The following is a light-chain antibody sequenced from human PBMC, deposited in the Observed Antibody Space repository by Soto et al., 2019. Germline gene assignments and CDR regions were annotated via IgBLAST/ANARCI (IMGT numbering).Light chain of an antibody. V-gene: IGKV1-12*01. CDR2: AAS. J-gene: IGKJ3*01. CDR1: HGVSSW. Sequence: DIQMPQSPSSVSASVGDRVTITCRASHGVSSWLAWYQQKPGKPLKLLIYAASSLQSGVPSMFLGSGSGAEFTLPLSSLQPEDSASYYCQQANGFPFTFGPGTKVDI. CDR3: QQANGFPFT.